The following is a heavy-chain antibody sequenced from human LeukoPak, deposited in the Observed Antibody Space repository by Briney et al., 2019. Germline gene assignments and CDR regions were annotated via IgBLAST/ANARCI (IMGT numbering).Heavy chain of an antibody. V-gene: IGHV3-30*02. D-gene: IGHD3-10*01. CDR2: IRYDGSNK. CDR1: GFTFSSYG. J-gene: IGHJ4*02. Sequence: GGSLRLSCAASGFTFSSYGMHWVRQAPGKGLEWVAFIRYDGSNKYYADSVKGRFTISRDNSKNTLYLQMNSLRAEDTAVYYCAKDRESGSGSLFDYWGQGTLVTVSS. CDR3: AKDRESGSGSLFDY.